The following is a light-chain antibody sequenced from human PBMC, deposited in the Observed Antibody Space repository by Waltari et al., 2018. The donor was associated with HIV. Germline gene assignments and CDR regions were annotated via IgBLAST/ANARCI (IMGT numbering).Light chain of an antibody. CDR2: SNK. J-gene: IGLJ2*01. CDR3: ATLDDSLNCPV. Sequence: QSVLTQPPSVSGTPGQRVTISCSGSSSNIGDNAVSWYQRFPGTAPKLLIYSNKRRPSGLRDRFSGSTSGTSASLAIGGVQSGDEADYYCATLDDSLNCPVFGGGTKVTAL. CDR1: SSNIGDNA. V-gene: IGLV1-44*01.